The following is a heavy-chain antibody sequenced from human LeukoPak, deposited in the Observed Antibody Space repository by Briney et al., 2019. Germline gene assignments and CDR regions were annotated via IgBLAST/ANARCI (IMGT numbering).Heavy chain of an antibody. D-gene: IGHD3-10*01. V-gene: IGHV3-23*01. CDR3: AKDGSYYYGSGSYYHYYYGMDV. CDR1: GFTFSSYA. Sequence: GGSVRLSCAASGFTFSSYAMSWVRQAPGKGLEWVSAISGSGGSTYYADSVKGRFTISRDNSKNTLYLQMNSLRAEDTAVYYCAKDGSYYYGSGSYYHYYYGMDVWGQGTTVTVSS. CDR2: ISGSGGST. J-gene: IGHJ6*02.